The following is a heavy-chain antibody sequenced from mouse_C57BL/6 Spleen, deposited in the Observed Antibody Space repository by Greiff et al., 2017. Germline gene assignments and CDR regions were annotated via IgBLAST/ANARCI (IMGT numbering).Heavy chain of an antibody. CDR1: GYTFTSYW. V-gene: IGHV1-64*01. D-gene: IGHD1-1*01. Sequence: VQLVESGAELVKPGASVKLSCKASGYTFTSYWMHWVKQRPGQGLEWIGMIHPNSGSTNYNEKFKSKATLTVDKSSSTAYMQLSSLTSEDSAVYYCAREPPITTVPFAYWGQGTLVTVSA. CDR3: AREPPITTVPFAY. J-gene: IGHJ3*01. CDR2: IHPNSGST.